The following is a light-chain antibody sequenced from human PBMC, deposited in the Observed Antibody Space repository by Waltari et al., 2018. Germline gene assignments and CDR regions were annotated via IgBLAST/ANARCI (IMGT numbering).Light chain of an antibody. Sequence: DIVMTQSPDSVAVSVGGGATINCKSSQNVLYSANNKNDLAWYQEKPGQPPKLRIYWASTRESGVPDRFSCSGSGTDFTLTISRLQAEDVAVYYCQQYYSFPVTFGGGTKVEIK. J-gene: IGKJ4*01. V-gene: IGKV4-1*01. CDR3: QQYYSFPVT. CDR1: QNVLYSANNKND. CDR2: WAS.